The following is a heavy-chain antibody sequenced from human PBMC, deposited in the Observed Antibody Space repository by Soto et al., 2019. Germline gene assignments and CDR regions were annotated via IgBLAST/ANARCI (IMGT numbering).Heavy chain of an antibody. V-gene: IGHV5-51*01. J-gene: IGHJ6*02. CDR1: GYSFTSYW. Sequence: EVQLVQSGAEVKKPGESLKISCKGSGYSFTSYWIGWVRQMPGKGLEWMGIIYPGDSDTRYSPSFQGQVTISADKSISTAYLQWSSLKASDTAMYYCARLPPYYGDPRHYYYGMDVWGQGTTVTVSS. CDR3: ARLPPYYGDPRHYYYGMDV. D-gene: IGHD4-17*01. CDR2: IYPGDSDT.